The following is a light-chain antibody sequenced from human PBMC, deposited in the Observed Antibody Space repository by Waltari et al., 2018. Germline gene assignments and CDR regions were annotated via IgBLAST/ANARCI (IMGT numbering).Light chain of an antibody. CDR1: QTVRATY. V-gene: IGKV3-20*01. Sequence: EIVFTQSPGTLSLSPGERATLSCRASQTVRATYLAWYQQKPGQAPTPVIHDTSSRATGIPDRFSGSGSGTDFSLTISSLEPEDFAVYYCQQYDISPLTFGGGTKVETK. CDR2: DTS. J-gene: IGKJ4*01. CDR3: QQYDISPLT.